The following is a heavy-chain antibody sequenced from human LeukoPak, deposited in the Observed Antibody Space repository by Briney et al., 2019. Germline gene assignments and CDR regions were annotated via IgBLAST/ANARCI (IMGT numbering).Heavy chain of an antibody. D-gene: IGHD6-19*01. Sequence: SETLSLTCTVSGGSISSYYWSWIRQPPGKGLEWIGYIYYSGSTNYNSSLKSRVTISVDTSKNQFSLKLSSVTAADTAVYYCARGRSGYSSGWPDYYYYYGMDVWGQGTTVTVSS. V-gene: IGHV4-59*12. J-gene: IGHJ6*02. CDR1: GGSISSYY. CDR3: ARGRSGYSSGWPDYYYYYGMDV. CDR2: IYYSGST.